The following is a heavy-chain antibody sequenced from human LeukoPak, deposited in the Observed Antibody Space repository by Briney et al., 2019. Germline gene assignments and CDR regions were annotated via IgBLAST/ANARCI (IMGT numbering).Heavy chain of an antibody. Sequence: GGSLRLSCAASGFTFDDYAMHWVRQAPGKGPEWVSGISWNSGSIGYADSVKGRFTISRDNAKNSLYLQMNSLRAEDTALYYCAKDIRAAAGNSFDYWGQGTLVTVSS. CDR2: ISWNSGSI. J-gene: IGHJ4*02. D-gene: IGHD6-13*01. CDR1: GFTFDDYA. CDR3: AKDIRAAAGNSFDY. V-gene: IGHV3-9*01.